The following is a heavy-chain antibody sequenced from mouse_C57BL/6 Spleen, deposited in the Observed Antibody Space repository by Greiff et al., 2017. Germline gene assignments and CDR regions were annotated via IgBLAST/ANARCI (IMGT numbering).Heavy chain of an antibody. CDR1: GFTFSSYA. D-gene: IGHD1-1*01. CDR3: ARDKALPIYGSSDYYDY. Sequence: EVQGVESGGGLVKPGGSLKLSCAASGFTFSSYAMSWVRQTPEKRLEWVATISDGGSYTYYPDNVKGRFTISRDNAKNNLYLQMSHLKSEDTAMYYCARDKALPIYGSSDYYDYWGQGTTLTVSS. J-gene: IGHJ2*01. V-gene: IGHV5-4*01. CDR2: ISDGGSYT.